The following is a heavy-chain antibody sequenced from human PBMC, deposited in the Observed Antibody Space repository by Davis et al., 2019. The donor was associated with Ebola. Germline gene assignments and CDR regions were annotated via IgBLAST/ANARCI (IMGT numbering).Heavy chain of an antibody. CDR3: ARDLTGFLEWLVFDY. CDR2: MNPNSGNT. CDR1: GGTFTSYD. Sequence: ASVKVSCKASGGTFTSYDINWVRQATGQGLEWMGWMNPNSGNTGYAQKFQGRVTITRDTSASTAYMELSSLRSEDTAVYYCARDLTGFLEWLVFDYWGQGTLVTVSS. J-gene: IGHJ4*02. V-gene: IGHV1-8*01. D-gene: IGHD3-3*01.